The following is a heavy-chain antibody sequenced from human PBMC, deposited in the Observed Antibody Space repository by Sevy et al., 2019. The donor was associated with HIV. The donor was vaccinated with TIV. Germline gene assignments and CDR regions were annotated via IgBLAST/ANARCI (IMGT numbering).Heavy chain of an antibody. CDR3: TRLWGTISAYYYFGMDV. D-gene: IGHD3-9*01. CDR2: IRSKTFGGTT. V-gene: IGHV3-49*03. Sequence: GGSLRLSCITSGFRFSDYALTWLRQAPGKGLEWVGFIRSKTFGGTTEYAASVKGRFTISRDESKSIAYPEMNSLKTQDSAIYYCTRLWGTISAYYYFGMDVWGQGATVTVSS. CDR1: GFRFSDYA. J-gene: IGHJ6*02.